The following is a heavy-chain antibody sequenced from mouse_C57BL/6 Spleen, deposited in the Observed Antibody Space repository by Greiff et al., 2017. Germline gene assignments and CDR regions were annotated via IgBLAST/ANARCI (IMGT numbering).Heavy chain of an antibody. J-gene: IGHJ3*01. D-gene: IGHD3-2*01. CDR3: ARDRSWFAY. Sequence: EVQLQQSGPVLVKPGASVKMSCKASGYTFTDYYMNWVKQSHGKSLEWIGVINPYNGGTSYNQKFKGKATLTVDKSSSTAYMELHSLTSEDSAVYYCARDRSWFAYWGQGTLVTVSA. V-gene: IGHV1-19*01. CDR1: GYTFTDYY. CDR2: INPYNGGT.